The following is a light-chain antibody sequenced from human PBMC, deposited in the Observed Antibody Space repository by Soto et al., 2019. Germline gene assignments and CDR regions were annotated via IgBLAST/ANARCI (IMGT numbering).Light chain of an antibody. CDR1: SSDVGSYNL. J-gene: IGLJ3*02. CDR2: EGT. Sequence: QLVLTQPASVSGSPGQSITISCTGTSSDVGSYNLVSWYQQHPGKAPKLMIYEGTKRPSGVSNRFSGSKSGNTASLTISGLQAEDEADYYCTSYASSSTSFGGGTKLTVL. V-gene: IGLV2-14*02. CDR3: TSYASSSTS.